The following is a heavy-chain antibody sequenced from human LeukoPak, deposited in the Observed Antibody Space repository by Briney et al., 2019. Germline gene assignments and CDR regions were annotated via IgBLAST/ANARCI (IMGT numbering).Heavy chain of an antibody. Sequence: SGTLSLTCNVSGVSISSYYWSWIRQPAGKGLEWIGRIYTSGSANYNPSLKSRVTMSVDTSKNQFSLRLSSVTAADTAVYYCARGAAQFDPWGQGTLVTVSS. CDR1: GVSISSYY. V-gene: IGHV4-4*07. CDR3: ARGAAQFDP. CDR2: IYTSGSA. D-gene: IGHD2-15*01. J-gene: IGHJ5*02.